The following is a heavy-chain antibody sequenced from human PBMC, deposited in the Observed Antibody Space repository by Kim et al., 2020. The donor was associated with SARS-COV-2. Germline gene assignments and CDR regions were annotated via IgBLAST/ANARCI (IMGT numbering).Heavy chain of an antibody. V-gene: IGHV3-23*01. CDR3: AKGPRRVPSFFDS. Sequence: YADSVKGRLTISRDNFKNAVYLQMSSLSAEDTAIYYCAKGPRRVPSFFDSWGQGTLVTVSS. D-gene: IGHD1-26*01. J-gene: IGHJ4*02.